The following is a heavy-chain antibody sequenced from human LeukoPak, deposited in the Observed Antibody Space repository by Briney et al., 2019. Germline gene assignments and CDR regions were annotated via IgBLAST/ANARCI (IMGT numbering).Heavy chain of an antibody. D-gene: IGHD6-19*01. CDR2: ISTDGKTT. Sequence: PGGSLRLSCAASGFTFSSYSMHWVRQAPGKGLVWVSRISTDGKTTYYADSVRGRFTISRANALNTLYLQMNSLRAEDTAIYYCAPVEVGGKVRWGQGTLVTASS. CDR1: GFTFSSYS. CDR3: APVEVGGKVR. J-gene: IGHJ4*02. V-gene: IGHV3-74*01.